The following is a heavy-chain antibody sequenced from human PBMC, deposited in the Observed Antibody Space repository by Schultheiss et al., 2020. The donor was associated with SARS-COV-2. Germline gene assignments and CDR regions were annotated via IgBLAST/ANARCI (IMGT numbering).Heavy chain of an antibody. J-gene: IGHJ4*02. D-gene: IGHD3-22*01. V-gene: IGHV3-53*01. CDR1: GFTVTTTY. Sequence: GESLKISCAASGFTVTTTYMSWVRQAPGKGLEWVSVIYSGDSTSYADSVKGRFTISRDNAKNSLYLQMNSLRAEDTAVYYCVRDNTDYYDSTGYHRDKEGYWGQGTLVTVSS. CDR3: VRDNTDYYDSTGYHRDKEGY. CDR2: IYSGDST.